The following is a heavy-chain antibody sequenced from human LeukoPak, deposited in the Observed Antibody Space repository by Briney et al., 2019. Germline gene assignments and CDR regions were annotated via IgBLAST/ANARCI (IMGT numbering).Heavy chain of an antibody. D-gene: IGHD2-2*02. V-gene: IGHV4-59*01. J-gene: IGHJ4*02. Sequence: SETLSLTCSVSGVSISNYYWTWIRQPPGKGLEWVGYVYYSGNTNYNPSLKSRVTISVDTSKNQFSLRLTSVTAADTAVYYCARAYTSWSFDYWGQGTLVTVSS. CDR3: ARAYTSWSFDY. CDR1: GVSISNYY. CDR2: VYYSGNT.